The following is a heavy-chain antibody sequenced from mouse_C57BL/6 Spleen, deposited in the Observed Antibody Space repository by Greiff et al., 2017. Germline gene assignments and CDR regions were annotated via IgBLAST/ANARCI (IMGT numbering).Heavy chain of an antibody. Sequence: QVQLQQPGAELVRPGSSVKLSCKASGYTFTSYWMHWVKQRPIQGLEWIGNIDPSDSETHYNQKFKDKATLTVDKSSSTAYMQLSSLTSEDSAVYYCARWNSNGGAMDYWGQGTSVTVSS. D-gene: IGHD2-5*01. CDR3: ARWNSNGGAMDY. CDR1: GYTFTSYW. V-gene: IGHV1-52*01. J-gene: IGHJ4*01. CDR2: IDPSDSET.